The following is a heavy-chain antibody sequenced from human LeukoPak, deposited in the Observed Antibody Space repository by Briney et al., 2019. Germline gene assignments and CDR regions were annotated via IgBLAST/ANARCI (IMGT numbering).Heavy chain of an antibody. Sequence: GGSLRLSCAASGFNFGEFWMAWVRQAPGKGLEWVANIKQDGSVKNYVDSVKGRFTISRDNAKNSLYLQMNSLRGEDTALYYCGSGSGWLVHYWGQGTLVTVSS. V-gene: IGHV3-7*01. J-gene: IGHJ4*02. D-gene: IGHD6-19*01. CDR2: IKQDGSVK. CDR3: GSGSGWLVHY. CDR1: GFNFGEFW.